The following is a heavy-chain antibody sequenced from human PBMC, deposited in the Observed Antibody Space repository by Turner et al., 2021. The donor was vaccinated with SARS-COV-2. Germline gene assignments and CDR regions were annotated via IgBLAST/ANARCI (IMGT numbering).Heavy chain of an antibody. D-gene: IGHD3-10*02. CDR2: IDKRGIT. CDR3: ARAALFAAPSGLDV. J-gene: IGHJ6*02. Sequence: QVQLQQWGAGLLRSSETLSLTCGVQGGSFSAYYWTWIRQIPGKGLEWIGQIDKRGITNYNPSLQSRVTISRDTSKNHLSLNLTSVTAADTAVYYCARAALFAAPSGLDVWGPGATVIVSS. V-gene: IGHV4-34*01. CDR1: GGSFSAYY.